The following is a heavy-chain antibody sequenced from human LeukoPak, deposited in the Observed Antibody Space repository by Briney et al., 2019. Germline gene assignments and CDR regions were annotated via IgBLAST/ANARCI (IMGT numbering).Heavy chain of an antibody. D-gene: IGHD6-13*01. CDR1: GFTFSTYA. J-gene: IGHJ4*02. V-gene: IGHV3-23*01. CDR2: ISGSGGST. Sequence: GGSLRLSRAASGFTFSTYAMSWVRQPPGKGLEWVSGISGSGGSTYYADSVKGRFTISRDNSKNTLYLQMNSLRAEDTAVYYCAKAGSSNWYYFDYWGQGTLVTVSS. CDR3: AKAGSSNWYYFDY.